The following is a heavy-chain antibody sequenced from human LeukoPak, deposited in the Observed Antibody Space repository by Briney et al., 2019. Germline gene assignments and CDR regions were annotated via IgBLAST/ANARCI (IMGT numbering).Heavy chain of an antibody. J-gene: IGHJ3*02. Sequence: TPSETLSLTCTVSGGSISSYYWSWIRQPPGKGLEWIGYIYYSGSTNYNPSLKSRVTISVDTSKNQFSLKLSSVTAADTAVYYCARAFTYYYDSSGYYGWAFDIWGQGTMVTVSS. D-gene: IGHD3-22*01. CDR2: IYYSGST. CDR1: GGSISSYY. CDR3: ARAFTYYYDSSGYYGWAFDI. V-gene: IGHV4-59*01.